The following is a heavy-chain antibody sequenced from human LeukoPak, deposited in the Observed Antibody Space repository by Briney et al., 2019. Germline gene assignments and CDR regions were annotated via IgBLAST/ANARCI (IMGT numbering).Heavy chain of an antibody. V-gene: IGHV3-23*01. J-gene: IGHJ3*01. Sequence: GGSLRLSCATSGFTFNNNAMSWVRQAPGKGLEWVSAINGGGDATEYADSVKGRFTISRDNSKNTLYLQMNSLRPDDTAVYYCARCTASCYADAFDVWGQGTLLTVSS. CDR2: INGGGDAT. CDR3: ARCTASCYADAFDV. D-gene: IGHD2-2*01. CDR1: GFTFNNNA.